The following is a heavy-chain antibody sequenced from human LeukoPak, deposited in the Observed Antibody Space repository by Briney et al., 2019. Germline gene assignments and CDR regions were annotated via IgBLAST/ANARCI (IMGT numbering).Heavy chain of an antibody. CDR3: ASLDYYGSGETY. Sequence: GGSLRLSCAASGFTFSSYAMSWVRQAPGKGLEWVSAISGSGGSTYYADSVKGRFTISRDNSKNTLYLQMNSLRAEDTAVYYCASLDYYGSGETYWGQGTLVTVSS. V-gene: IGHV3-23*01. CDR1: GFTFSSYA. D-gene: IGHD3-10*01. CDR2: ISGSGGST. J-gene: IGHJ4*02.